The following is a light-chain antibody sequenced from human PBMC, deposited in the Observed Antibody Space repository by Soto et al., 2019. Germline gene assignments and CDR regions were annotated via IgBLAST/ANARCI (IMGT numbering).Light chain of an antibody. CDR2: EVS. V-gene: IGLV2-14*01. CDR3: SSFTSAYNFV. J-gene: IGLJ1*01. Sequence: QSALAQPASVSGSPGQSIAISCTGTSSDVGGYNYVSWYQQHPGKAPKLLISEVSIRPSGVSDRFSGSKSGNTASLTISGLQTEDEADYYCSSFTSAYNFVFGSGTKVTVL. CDR1: SSDVGGYNY.